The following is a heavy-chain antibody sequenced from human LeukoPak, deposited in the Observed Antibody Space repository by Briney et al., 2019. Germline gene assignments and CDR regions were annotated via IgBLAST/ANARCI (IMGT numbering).Heavy chain of an antibody. J-gene: IGHJ4*02. CDR3: ARDSGGLSDY. CDR1: GFTFSTNA. CDR2: VSSSDSTT. Sequence: TGGSLRLSCAAAGFTFSTNAMSWVRQAPGKGLEWVSYVSSSDSTTYYAGSVKGRFTISRDNAKNSLYLQMNSLRAEDTAVYYCARDSGGLSDYWGQGTLVTVSS. V-gene: IGHV3-11*01. D-gene: IGHD2/OR15-2a*01.